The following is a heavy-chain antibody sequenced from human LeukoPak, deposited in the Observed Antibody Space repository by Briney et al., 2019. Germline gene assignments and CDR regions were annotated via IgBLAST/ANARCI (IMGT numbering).Heavy chain of an antibody. D-gene: IGHD5-12*01. Sequence: PGGSLRLSCADSGFSFSSHWMSCVRQAPGKGLEWVANIKHDGSEKYYVDSVKGRFAFSRDNAKNSLYLQMNSLRAEDTAVYYCARALTGGYTFDAFDMWGQGTMVTVSS. J-gene: IGHJ3*02. CDR2: IKHDGSEK. CDR3: ARALTGGYTFDAFDM. V-gene: IGHV3-7*04. CDR1: GFSFSSHW.